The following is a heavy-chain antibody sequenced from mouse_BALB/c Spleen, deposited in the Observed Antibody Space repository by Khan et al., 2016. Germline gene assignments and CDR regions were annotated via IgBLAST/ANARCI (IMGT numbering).Heavy chain of an antibody. D-gene: IGHD2-9*01. CDR2: ISCYNGAT. Sequence: LVKTGASVKISCKASGYSFIGYYMHWVKQSHGKSLEWIGYISCYNGATRYNQKFKGKATFTVDTSSNTAYMQFNSLTSEDSAVYYCARPYFGFGECYYFNYWGQGTTRTVSS. J-gene: IGHJ2*01. CDR3: ARPYFGFGECYYFNY. CDR1: GYSFIGYY. V-gene: IGHV1S34*01.